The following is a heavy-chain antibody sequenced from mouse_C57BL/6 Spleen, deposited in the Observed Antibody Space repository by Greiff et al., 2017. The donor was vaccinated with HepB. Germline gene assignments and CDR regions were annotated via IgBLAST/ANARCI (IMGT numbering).Heavy chain of an antibody. D-gene: IGHD6-1*01. CDR3: TRGEPLEGAWFAY. V-gene: IGHV1-15*01. Sequence: QVQLQQSGAELVRPGASVTLSCKASGYTFTDYEMHWVKQTPVHGLEWIGAIDPETGGTAYNQKFKGKAILTADKSSSTAYMELRSLTSEDSAVYYCTRGEPLEGAWFAYWGQGTLVTVSA. J-gene: IGHJ3*01. CDR1: GYTFTDYE. CDR2: IDPETGGT.